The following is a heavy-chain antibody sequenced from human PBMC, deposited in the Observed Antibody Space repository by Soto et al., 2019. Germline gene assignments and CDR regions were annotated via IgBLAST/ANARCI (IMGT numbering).Heavy chain of an antibody. CDR1: GASVSSGDYY. V-gene: IGHV4-30-4*01. CDR2: IYSSGNT. Sequence: QVQLQVSGPGLVEPSQTLSLTCTVSGASVSSGDYYWTWIRQPPGKDLEWIGYIYSSGNTNYNPSLRSRVTMSKDTSKNQFSLNLTSVTAADTAVYYCARRVTGGGARFDPWGQGTLVTVSS. D-gene: IGHD7-27*01. J-gene: IGHJ5*02. CDR3: ARRVTGGGARFDP.